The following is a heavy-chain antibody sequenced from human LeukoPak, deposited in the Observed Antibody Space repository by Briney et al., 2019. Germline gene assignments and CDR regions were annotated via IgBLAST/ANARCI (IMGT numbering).Heavy chain of an antibody. J-gene: IGHJ3*02. D-gene: IGHD6-19*01. CDR1: GFTFSSYS. V-gene: IGHV3-21*01. CDR2: ISSSSSYI. CDR3: ASRVSSGWDDAFDI. Sequence: GGSLRLSCAASGFTFSSYSMNWVRQAPGKGLEWVSSISSSSSYIYYADSVKGRFTISRDNAKNSLYLQMNSLRAEDTAVYYCASRVSSGWDDAFDIWGQGTMVTVSS.